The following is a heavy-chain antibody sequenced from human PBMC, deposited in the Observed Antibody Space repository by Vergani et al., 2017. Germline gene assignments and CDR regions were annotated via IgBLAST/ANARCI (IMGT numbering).Heavy chain of an antibody. V-gene: IGHV3-30*18. Sequence: QVQLLESGGGVVQPGRSLRLSCAASGFTFSSYGMHWVRQAPGTGLEWVAVISYDGSNKYYADSVKGRFTIYRDNSKNTLYLQMNSLRAEDPAVYYCAKDPSGDYGSGSYYKGSDYWGQGTLVTVSS. CDR3: AKDPSGDYGSGSYYKGSDY. D-gene: IGHD3-10*01. CDR1: GFTFSSYG. CDR2: ISYDGSNK. J-gene: IGHJ4*02.